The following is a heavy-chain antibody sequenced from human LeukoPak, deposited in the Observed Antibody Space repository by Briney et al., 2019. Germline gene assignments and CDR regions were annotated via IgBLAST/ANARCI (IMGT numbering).Heavy chain of an antibody. V-gene: IGHV4-4*02. CDR2: IHRDGRT. J-gene: IGHJ5*02. CDR3: ARHPVVVVAATPGWWFDP. CDR1: GVSISSSEW. D-gene: IGHD2-15*01. Sequence: SGTLSLTCAVSGVSISSSEWWIWVRQPPGQGLEWIGEIHRDGRTRYNPSLKSRVTMSIDYSKNQFSLKLSSVTAADTAVYYCARHPVVVVAATPGWWFDPWGQGTLVTVSS.